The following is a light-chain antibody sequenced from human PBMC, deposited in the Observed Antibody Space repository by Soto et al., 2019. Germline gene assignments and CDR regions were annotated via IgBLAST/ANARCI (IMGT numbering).Light chain of an antibody. J-gene: IGKJ1*01. CDR2: KAS. Sequence: DIPMTQSPSTLSASVGDRITITCRASQSIGTWLAWYQQKPGKAPKLLIYKASSLQSGVPSRFSGSGSGTEFTLTISSRQPDDFATYYCQQFGTFGQGTKVEIK. CDR1: QSIGTW. CDR3: QQFGT. V-gene: IGKV1-5*03.